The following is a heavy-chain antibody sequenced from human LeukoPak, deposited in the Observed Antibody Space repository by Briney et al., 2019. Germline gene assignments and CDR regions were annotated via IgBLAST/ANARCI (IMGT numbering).Heavy chain of an antibody. V-gene: IGHV4-59*01. CDR3: ASTPSPSAVFGVVIDAFDI. D-gene: IGHD3-3*01. CDR2: IYYSGST. J-gene: IGHJ3*02. CDR1: GGSISSYF. Sequence: PSETLSLTCTVSGGSISSYFWSWIRQPPGKGLEWIGYIYYSGSTNYNPSLKSRVTISVDTSKNQFSLKLSSVTAADTAVYYCASTPSPSAVFGVVIDAFDIWGQGTMVTVSS.